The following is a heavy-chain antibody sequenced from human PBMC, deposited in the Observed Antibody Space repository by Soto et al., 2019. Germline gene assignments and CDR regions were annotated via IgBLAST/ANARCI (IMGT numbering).Heavy chain of an antibody. D-gene: IGHD5-12*01. CDR2: IYSGGTT. V-gene: IGHV3-53*04. CDR1: GFTVSSNY. J-gene: IGHJ4*02. CDR3: AGRYSVYDFVDY. Sequence: QLVESGGGLVQPGGSLRLSCAASGFTVSSNYMSWVRQAPGKGLEWVSVIYSGGTTYYADSVKGRFTISRHNSENTLYLQMNSLTAEDTAVYYCAGRYSVYDFVDYWGQGTLVTVSS.